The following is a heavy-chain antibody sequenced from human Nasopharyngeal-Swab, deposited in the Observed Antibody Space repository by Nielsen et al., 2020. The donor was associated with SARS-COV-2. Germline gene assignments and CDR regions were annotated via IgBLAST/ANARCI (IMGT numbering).Heavy chain of an antibody. CDR1: GYTFTSYG. CDR3: AANWNYFGWFDP. CDR2: ISAYNGNT. D-gene: IGHD1-7*01. Sequence: ASVKVSCKASGYTFTSYGISWVRQAPGQGLEWMGWISAYNGNTNYAQKLQGRVTMTTDTSTSTAYMELRSLRSDDTAVYYCAANWNYFGWFDPWGQGTLVTVSS. V-gene: IGHV1-18*01. J-gene: IGHJ5*02.